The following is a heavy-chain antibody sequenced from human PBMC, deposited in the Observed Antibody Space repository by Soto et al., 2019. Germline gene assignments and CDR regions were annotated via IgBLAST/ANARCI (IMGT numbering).Heavy chain of an antibody. CDR3: ASTRGSSYDY. Sequence: EVQLVETGGGVIQPGGSLRLSCAASGFTVSGNYMSWVRQAPGKGLEWVSVIYNGGGTYYADSVKGRFTISRDNSKNTLYLQMNSLSAEDTAVYYCASTRGSSYDYWGQGTLVTVSS. CDR2: IYNGGGT. D-gene: IGHD6-6*01. V-gene: IGHV3-53*02. J-gene: IGHJ4*02. CDR1: GFTVSGNY.